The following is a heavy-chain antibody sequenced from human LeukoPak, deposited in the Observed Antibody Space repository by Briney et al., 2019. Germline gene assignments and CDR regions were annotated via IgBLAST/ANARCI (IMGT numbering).Heavy chain of an antibody. CDR2: ISSSGSTI. CDR1: GFTFSSYE. D-gene: IGHD5-12*01. V-gene: IGHV3-48*03. J-gene: IGHJ4*02. Sequence: GGSLRLSCAASGFTFSSYEMNWVRQAPGKGLEWVSYISSSGSTIYYADSVKGRFTISRDNAKNSLYLQMNSLRAEDTAVYYCARGWGGYDYFDYWGQGTLVTVSS. CDR3: ARGWGGYDYFDY.